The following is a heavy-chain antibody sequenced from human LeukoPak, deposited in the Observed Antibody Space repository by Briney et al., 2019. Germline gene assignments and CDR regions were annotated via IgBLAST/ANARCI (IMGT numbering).Heavy chain of an antibody. CDR2: IYHSGST. V-gene: IGHV4-59*11. Sequence: PSETLSLTCTVSGGSMSSHYWTWIRQPPGKGLEWIGYIYHSGSTYYNPSLKSRVTISVDRSKNQFSLKLSSVTAADTAVYYCARYFPLDAFDIWGQGTMVTVSS. D-gene: IGHD2/OR15-2a*01. CDR1: GGSMSSHY. CDR3: ARYFPLDAFDI. J-gene: IGHJ3*02.